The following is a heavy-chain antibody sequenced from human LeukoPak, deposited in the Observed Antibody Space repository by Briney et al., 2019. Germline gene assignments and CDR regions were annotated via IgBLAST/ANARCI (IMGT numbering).Heavy chain of an antibody. V-gene: IGHV4-59*01. CDR3: ARHRFGHLFDY. CDR2: VYHTGHT. J-gene: IGHJ4*02. D-gene: IGHD3-16*01. Sequence: SETLSLTCTLSGDSISGYYWSWIRQPPGKGLEWIGYVYHTGHTHYSPSLKSRVTVSLDTSRNQVSLILSSVTAADTAVYYCARHRFGHLFDYWGQGTLVFVSS. CDR1: GDSISGYY.